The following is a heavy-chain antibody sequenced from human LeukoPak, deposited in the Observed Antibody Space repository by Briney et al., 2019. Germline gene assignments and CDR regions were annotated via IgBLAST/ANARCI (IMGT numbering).Heavy chain of an antibody. CDR2: IIPIFGTA. D-gene: IGHD3-3*01. V-gene: IGHV1-69*05. CDR1: GGTFSSYA. J-gene: IGHJ4*02. Sequence: SVKVSCKASGGTFSSYAISWVRQAPGQGLEWMGGIIPIFGTANYAQKFQGRVTITTDESTSTAYMELSSLRSEDTAVYYCATFGEVEWPGGQWPYFDYWGQGTLVTVSS. CDR3: ATFGEVEWPGGQWPYFDY.